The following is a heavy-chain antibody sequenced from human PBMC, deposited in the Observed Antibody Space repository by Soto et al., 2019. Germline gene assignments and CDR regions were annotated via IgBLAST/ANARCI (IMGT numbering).Heavy chain of an antibody. Sequence: SETLSLTCAVYGGSFSGYYWNWIRQPPGKGLEWIGEINHSGSTNYNPSLKSRVTISVDTSKNQFSLKLSSVTAADTAVFYCAGGRYSGSYPYYYYYYGMDVWGQGTTVTVSS. V-gene: IGHV4-34*01. CDR1: GGSFSGYY. CDR3: AGGRYSGSYPYYYYYYGMDV. J-gene: IGHJ6*02. CDR2: INHSGST. D-gene: IGHD1-26*01.